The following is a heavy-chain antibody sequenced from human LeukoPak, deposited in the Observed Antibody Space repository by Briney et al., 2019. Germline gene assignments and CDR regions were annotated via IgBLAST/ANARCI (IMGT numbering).Heavy chain of an antibody. J-gene: IGHJ4*02. CDR2: VDHTGST. D-gene: IGHD5-12*01. CDR3: ARARGGYSGYKGRVFDY. Sequence: SETLSLTCTVSDDSITMYYWTWIRQPPGKGLEWIGYVDHTGSTNFNPSLNGRVSISRDTSKNLFSLRLRSVTAADTAVYYCARARGGYSGYKGRVFDYWGQGTLVTVSS. CDR1: DDSITMYY. V-gene: IGHV4-59*01.